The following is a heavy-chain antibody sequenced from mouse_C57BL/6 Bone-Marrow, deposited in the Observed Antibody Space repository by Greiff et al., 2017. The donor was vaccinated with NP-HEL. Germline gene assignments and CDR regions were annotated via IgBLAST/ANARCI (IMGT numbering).Heavy chain of an antibody. J-gene: IGHJ1*03. CDR3: AREGAYYGSSYVYFDV. CDR1: GYTFTNYW. Sequence: QVQLQQSGAELVRPGTSVKMSCKASGYTFTNYWIGWAKQRPGHGLEWIGDIYPGGGYTNYNEKFKGKATLTADKSSSTAYMQFSSLTSEDSAIYYGAREGAYYGSSYVYFDVWGTGTTVTVSS. CDR2: IYPGGGYT. D-gene: IGHD1-1*01. V-gene: IGHV1-63*01.